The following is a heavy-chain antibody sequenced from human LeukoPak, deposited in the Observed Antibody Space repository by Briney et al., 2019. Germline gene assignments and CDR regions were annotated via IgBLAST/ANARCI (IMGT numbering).Heavy chain of an antibody. Sequence: SETLSLTCTVSGGSISSYYWSWIRQPPGKGLEWIGYIHYSGSTNYNPSLKSRVTISVDTSKNQFSLKLSSVTAADTAVYYCARSTGPNGPSDYWGQGTLVTVSS. J-gene: IGHJ4*02. V-gene: IGHV4-59*01. CDR3: ARSTGPNGPSDY. CDR1: GGSISSYY. D-gene: IGHD2-2*01. CDR2: IHYSGST.